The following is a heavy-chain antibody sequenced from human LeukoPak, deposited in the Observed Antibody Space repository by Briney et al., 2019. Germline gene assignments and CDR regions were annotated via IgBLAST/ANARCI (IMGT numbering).Heavy chain of an antibody. J-gene: IGHJ4*02. Sequence: GASVKVPCKISGYTLTEVSMHWVRQAPGKGLEWMGRFDPEDGETLSAQRFQGRLTMTEDTSADTAYMELSSLTSDDTALYYCATGTVSSSWLGIFDFWGQGTLVTVSS. D-gene: IGHD6-13*01. CDR2: FDPEDGET. V-gene: IGHV1-24*01. CDR1: GYTLTEVS. CDR3: ATGTVSSSWLGIFDF.